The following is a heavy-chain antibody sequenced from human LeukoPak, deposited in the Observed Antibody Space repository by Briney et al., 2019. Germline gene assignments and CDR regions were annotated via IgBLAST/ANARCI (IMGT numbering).Heavy chain of an antibody. D-gene: IGHD2-15*01. J-gene: IGHJ6*03. CDR3: ARVRMLVAPSPNYYYYMDV. CDR1: GFTFSSHW. CDR2: IKQDGSEK. V-gene: IGHV3-7*01. Sequence: GGSLRLSCAASGFTFSSHWMSWVRQAPGKGLEGVANIKQDGSEKYYVDSVKGRFTISRDNAKNSLYLQMNSLRAEDTAVYYCARVRMLVAPSPNYYYYMDVWGKGTTVTVSS.